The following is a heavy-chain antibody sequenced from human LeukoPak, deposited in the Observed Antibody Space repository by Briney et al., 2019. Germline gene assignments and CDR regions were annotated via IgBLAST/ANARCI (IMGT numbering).Heavy chain of an antibody. CDR1: GFSLSSYG. D-gene: IGHD1-26*01. CDR3: ARLAGGSYSDY. CDR2: ISYDGSNK. V-gene: IGHV3-30*03. Sequence: GGSLRLSCAASGFSLSSYGMTWVRQAPGKGLEWVAVISYDGSNKYYADSVKGRFTISRDNSKNTLYLQMGSLRAEDMAVYYCARLAGGSYSDYWGQGILVTVSS. J-gene: IGHJ4*02.